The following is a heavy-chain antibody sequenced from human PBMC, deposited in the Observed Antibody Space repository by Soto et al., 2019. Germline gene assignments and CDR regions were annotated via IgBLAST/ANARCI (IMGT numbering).Heavy chain of an antibody. CDR1: GYSFASYW. J-gene: IGHJ6*02. CDR2: IYPGDSDT. D-gene: IGHD6-6*01. CDR3: AGSIAARPRGYYYYGMDV. Sequence: ESLKLSCKGSGYSFASYWIVWVRQMPGKGLEWMGIIYPGDSDTRYSPSFQGQVTISADKSISTAYLQWSSLKASDTAMYYCAGSIAARPRGYYYYGMDVWGQGTTVTVSS. V-gene: IGHV5-51*01.